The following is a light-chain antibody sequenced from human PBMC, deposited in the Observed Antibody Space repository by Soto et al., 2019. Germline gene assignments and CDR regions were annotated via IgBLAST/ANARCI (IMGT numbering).Light chain of an antibody. CDR2: EVS. Sequence: QSALTQPASVSGSPGQSITISCTGTSSDIGACDCVSWYQQHPGKAPKLMIYEVSNRPSGVSNRFSGSKSGNTASLTISGLHAEDEADYYCSSYTNTSPWVFGGGTKLTVL. V-gene: IGLV2-14*01. J-gene: IGLJ3*02. CDR3: SSYTNTSPWV. CDR1: SSDIGACDC.